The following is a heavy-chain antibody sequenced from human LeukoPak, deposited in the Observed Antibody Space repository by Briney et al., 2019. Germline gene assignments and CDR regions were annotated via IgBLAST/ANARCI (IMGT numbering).Heavy chain of an antibody. CDR1: GGSISSYY. Sequence: SETLCLTCTVSGGSISSYYWSWIRQPPGKGLEWIGEINHSGSTNYNPSLKSRVTISVDTSKNQFSLKLSSVTAADTAVYYCTRLSPRRATYWGQGTLVTVSS. J-gene: IGHJ4*02. D-gene: IGHD3-16*02. CDR3: TRLSPRRATY. V-gene: IGHV4-34*01. CDR2: INHSGST.